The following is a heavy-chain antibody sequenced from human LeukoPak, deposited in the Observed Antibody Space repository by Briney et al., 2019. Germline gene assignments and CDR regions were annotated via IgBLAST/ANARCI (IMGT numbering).Heavy chain of an antibody. J-gene: IGHJ4*02. D-gene: IGHD1-26*01. CDR1: GGSISSYY. CDR3: ARHVFPRWELRVLDEFDY. V-gene: IGHV4-59*05. CDR2: IYYSGST. Sequence: SETLSLTCTASGGSISSYYWSWIRQPPGKGLEWIGSIYYSGSTYYNPSLKSRVTISVDTSKNQFSLKLSSVTAADTAVYYCARHVFPRWELRVLDEFDYWGQGTLVTVSS.